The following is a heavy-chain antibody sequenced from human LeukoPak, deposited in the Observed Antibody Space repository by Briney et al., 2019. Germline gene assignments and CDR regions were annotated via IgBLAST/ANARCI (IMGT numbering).Heavy chain of an antibody. D-gene: IGHD2-8*01. V-gene: IGHV3-23*01. CDR1: GFTFSNYA. Sequence: PGGSQRLSCTPSGFTFSNYAMNWVRQAPGKGLGWVSGIGSSGGDTYYADSVKGRFTISRDNSKNMLYLQMNSLRADDTALYYCAKYLMAKGPPYALDVWGQGTTVTVSS. CDR3: AKYLMAKGPPYALDV. J-gene: IGHJ6*02. CDR2: IGSSGGDT.